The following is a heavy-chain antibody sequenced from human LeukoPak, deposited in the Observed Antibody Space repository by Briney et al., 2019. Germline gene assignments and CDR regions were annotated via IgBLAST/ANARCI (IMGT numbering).Heavy chain of an antibody. J-gene: IGHJ3*02. CDR3: ATPLGGGSYPKAFDI. V-gene: IGHV1-24*01. D-gene: IGHD1-26*01. CDR2: FDPEDGET. Sequence: GASVKVSCKVSGYTLTELSMHWVRQAPGKGLEWMGGFDPEDGETIYAQKFQGRVTMTEDTSTDTAYMELSSLRSEDTAVYYCATPLGGGSYPKAFDIWGQGTMVTVSS. CDR1: GYTLTELS.